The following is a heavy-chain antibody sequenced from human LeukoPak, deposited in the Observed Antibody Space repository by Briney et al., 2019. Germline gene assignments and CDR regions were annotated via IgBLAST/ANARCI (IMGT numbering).Heavy chain of an antibody. CDR3: ARVKGDDFWSGPNWFDP. V-gene: IGHV4-39*07. J-gene: IGHJ5*02. D-gene: IGHD3-3*01. CDR2: IYYSGST. CDR1: GGSISSSSYY. Sequence: SETLSLTCTVSGGSISSSSYYWGWIRQPPGKGLEWIGSIYYSGSTYYNPSLKSRVTISVDTSKNQFSLKLSSVTAADTAVYYCARVKGDDFWSGPNWFDPWGQGTLVTVSS.